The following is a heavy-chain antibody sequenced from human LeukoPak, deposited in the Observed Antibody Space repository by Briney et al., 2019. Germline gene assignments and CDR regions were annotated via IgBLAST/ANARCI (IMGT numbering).Heavy chain of an antibody. CDR3: ARHLNRRKFQQLKNWFAP. V-gene: IGHV5-51*01. CDR1: GYSFTSYW. CDR2: IYPGDSDT. D-gene: IGHD6-13*01. J-gene: IGHJ5*02. Sequence: GESLKISCKGSGYSFTSYWIGWVRQMPGKGLEWMGIIYPGDSDTRYSPSFQGQVTISADKSISTAYLQWSSLKASDTAMYYCARHLNRRKFQQLKNWFAPGGQETLVTVSS.